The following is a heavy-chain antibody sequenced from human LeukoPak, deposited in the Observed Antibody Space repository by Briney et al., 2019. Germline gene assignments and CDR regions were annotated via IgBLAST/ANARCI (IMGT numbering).Heavy chain of an antibody. CDR1: GGSISSYY. CDR3: ARFVTGYYDSSGPTAFDY. J-gene: IGHJ4*02. CDR2: IYYSGST. V-gene: IGHV4-59*01. Sequence: SVTLSLTCTVSGGSISSYYWSWIRQPPRKGLHLIGFIYYSGSTNYNPSLKSQVTISVDTSKNQFSLKLSSVTAADTAVYYCARFVTGYYDSSGPTAFDYWGQGTLVTVSS. D-gene: IGHD3-22*01.